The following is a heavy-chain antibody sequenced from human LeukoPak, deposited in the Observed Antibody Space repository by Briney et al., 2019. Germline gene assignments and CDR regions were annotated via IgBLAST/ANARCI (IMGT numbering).Heavy chain of an antibody. V-gene: IGHV3-30*18. CDR1: GFTFSSYG. J-gene: IGHJ3*02. Sequence: QPGGSLRLSCAASGFTFSSYGMHWVRQAPGKGLEWVAVISYDGSNKYYADSVKGRFTISRDNSKNTLYLQMNSLRAEDTAVYYCAKLVTTVTTDAFDIWGQGTVVTVSS. D-gene: IGHD4-11*01. CDR2: ISYDGSNK. CDR3: AKLVTTVTTDAFDI.